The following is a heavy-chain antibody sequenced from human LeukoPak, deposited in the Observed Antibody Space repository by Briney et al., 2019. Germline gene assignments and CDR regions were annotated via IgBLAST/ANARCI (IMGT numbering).Heavy chain of an antibody. Sequence: PGRSLRLSCAASGFTFSSYAMHWVRQAPGKGLEWVAVISYDGSNKYYADSVKGRFTISRDNSKNTLYLQMNSLRAEDTAVYYCAKEGWGPYGSAPHGAFDIWGQGTMVTVPS. J-gene: IGHJ3*02. CDR2: ISYDGSNK. V-gene: IGHV3-30-3*02. CDR3: AKEGWGPYGSAPHGAFDI. D-gene: IGHD3-10*01. CDR1: GFTFSSYA.